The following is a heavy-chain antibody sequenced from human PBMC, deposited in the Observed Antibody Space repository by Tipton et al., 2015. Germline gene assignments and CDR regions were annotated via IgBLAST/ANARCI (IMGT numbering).Heavy chain of an antibody. J-gene: IGHJ6*02. CDR1: GGSISSSSYY. CDR2: IYYSGNT. D-gene: IGHD7-27*01. V-gene: IGHV4-61*01. CDR3: ARDSGSTHWGYYYGMDV. Sequence: TLSLTCTVSGGSISSSSYYWSWVRQPPGKGLEWIGYIYYSGNTTYNPSLKSRVTISVDTSKNQFSLRLRFVTAADTAVYYCARDSGSTHWGYYYGMDVWGQGTTVTVSS.